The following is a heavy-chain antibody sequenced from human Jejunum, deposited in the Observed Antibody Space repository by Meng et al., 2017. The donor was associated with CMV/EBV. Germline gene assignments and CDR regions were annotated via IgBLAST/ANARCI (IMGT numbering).Heavy chain of an antibody. CDR2: ISAYNGNT. V-gene: IGHV1-18*01. Sequence: QVQLVQSGAEVKKPGASVKVSCKASGYTFTSYGISWVRQAPGQGLEWMGWISAYNGNTNYAQNFQGRFTMTTDTSTSTAYMELRSLRSDDTAVYFCSRGGGGDGTYLLDYWGQGTLVTVSS. CDR3: SRGGGGDGTYLLDY. D-gene: IGHD2-21*01. CDR1: GYTFTSYG. J-gene: IGHJ4*02.